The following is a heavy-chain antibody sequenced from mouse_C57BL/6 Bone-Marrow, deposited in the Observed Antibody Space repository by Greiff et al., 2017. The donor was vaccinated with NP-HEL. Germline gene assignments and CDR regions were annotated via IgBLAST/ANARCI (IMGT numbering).Heavy chain of an antibody. V-gene: IGHV5-9-1*02. CDR1: GFTFSSYA. CDR2: ISSGGDYI. CDR3: TRYSNYVAY. D-gene: IGHD2-5*01. Sequence: EVQLVESGEGLVKPGGSLKLSCAASGFTFSSYAMSWVRQTPEKRLEWIAYISSGGDYIYYADTVKGRFNISRDNARNTLYLQMSSLKSEDTAMYYCTRYSNYVAYWGQGTLVTVSA. J-gene: IGHJ3*01.